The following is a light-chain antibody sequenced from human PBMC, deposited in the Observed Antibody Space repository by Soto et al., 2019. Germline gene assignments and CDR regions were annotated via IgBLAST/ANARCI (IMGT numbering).Light chain of an antibody. V-gene: IGKV3-15*01. CDR1: QSVSSN. CDR3: QQYNNWPRT. J-gene: IGKJ1*01. CDR2: GAS. Sequence: EIVLTQCPGTLSLSPGERATLSCRASQSVSSNLAWYQQKPGQAPRLLIYGASTRATGIPARFSGSGSGTDFTLTISSLQSEDFAVYYCQQYNNWPRTFGQGTKVDIK.